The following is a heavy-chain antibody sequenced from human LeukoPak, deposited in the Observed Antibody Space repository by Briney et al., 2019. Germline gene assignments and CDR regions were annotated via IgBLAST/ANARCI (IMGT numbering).Heavy chain of an antibody. CDR3: ARSYTVTTSLWVYYYYYMDV. V-gene: IGHV4-34*01. J-gene: IGHJ6*03. D-gene: IGHD4-11*01. Sequence: SETLSLTCAVYGGSFSGYYWSWIRQPPGKGLEWIGEINHSGSTNYNPSLKSRVTTSVDASKNQFSLKLSSVTAADTAVYYCARSYTVTTSLWVYYYYYMDVWGKGTTVTVSS. CDR1: GGSFSGYY. CDR2: INHSGST.